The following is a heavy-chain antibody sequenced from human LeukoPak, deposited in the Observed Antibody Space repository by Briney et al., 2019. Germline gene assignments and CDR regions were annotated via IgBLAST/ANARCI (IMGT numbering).Heavy chain of an antibody. CDR3: ARGDPGNWFDP. J-gene: IGHJ5*02. D-gene: IGHD2-21*02. V-gene: IGHV7-4-1*02. CDR1: GYTFTNYS. Sequence: ASVKVSCKASGYTFTNYSINWVRQAPGQGLEWLGWINTNTGNPTYAQGFTGRFVFSLDTSVSTAYLQISSLKAEDTAVYYCARGDPGNWFDPWGQGTLVTVSS. CDR2: INTNTGNP.